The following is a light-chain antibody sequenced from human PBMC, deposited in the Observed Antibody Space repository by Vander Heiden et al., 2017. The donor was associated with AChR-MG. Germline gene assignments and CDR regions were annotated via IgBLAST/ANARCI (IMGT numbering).Light chain of an antibody. CDR1: QSISSY. V-gene: IGKV3-11*01. Sequence: IVLTPSPVTLSLSTGDRATLSCRASQSISSYLAWYQQKPGQAPRLLIYEASNRATGIPARFSGSGSGTDFTLTISSLEPEDFAVYYCQQRSSWPLTFGAGTKVEIK. J-gene: IGKJ4*01. CDR3: QQRSSWPLT. CDR2: EAS.